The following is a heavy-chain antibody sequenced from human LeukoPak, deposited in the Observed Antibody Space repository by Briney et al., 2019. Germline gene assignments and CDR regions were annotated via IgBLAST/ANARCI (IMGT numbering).Heavy chain of an antibody. CDR2: ISGSGGST. D-gene: IGHD2-2*01. J-gene: IGHJ6*04. V-gene: IGHV3-23*01. CDR1: GFTFSSYA. Sequence: GGSLRLSCAASGFTFSSYAMSWVRQAPGKGLEWVSAISGSGGSTYYADSVKGRFTISRDNSKNTLYLQMNSLRAEDTAVYYCAKGHRYCSSTSCSNYYYYGMDVWGKGTTVTVSS. CDR3: AKGHRYCSSTSCSNYYYYGMDV.